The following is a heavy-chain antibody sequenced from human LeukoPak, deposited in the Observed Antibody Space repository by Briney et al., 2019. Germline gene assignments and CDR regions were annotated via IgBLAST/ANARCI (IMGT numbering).Heavy chain of an antibody. Sequence: ASVKVSCKASGYTFTSYDIAWVRQATGQGLEWMGWMNPNSANTGYAQKFQGRVTMTRNTSISTAYMELSSLRSEDTAVYYCARDTPMAHDYWGQGTLVTVSS. CDR3: ARDTPMAHDY. D-gene: IGHD2-15*01. J-gene: IGHJ4*02. V-gene: IGHV1-8*01. CDR2: MNPNSANT. CDR1: GYTFTSYD.